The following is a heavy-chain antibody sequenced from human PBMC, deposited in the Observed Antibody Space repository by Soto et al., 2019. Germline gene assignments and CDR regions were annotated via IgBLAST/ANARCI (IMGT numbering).Heavy chain of an antibody. Sequence: VKVCCKASGYPLTNYYMHWVRRAPGQGLEWMGVINPSGGSTTYAQKFQGRVTMTRDTSTSTVYMELSSLISEDTTEYYCAREASKYSGMDVWGQGTTVTVSS. J-gene: IGHJ6*02. CDR1: GYPLTNYY. V-gene: IGHV1-46*01. CDR2: INPSGGST. D-gene: IGHD2-21*01. CDR3: AREASKYSGMDV.